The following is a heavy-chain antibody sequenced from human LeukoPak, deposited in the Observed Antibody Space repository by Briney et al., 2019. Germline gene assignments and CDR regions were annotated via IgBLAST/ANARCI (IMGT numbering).Heavy chain of an antibody. CDR2: IYDDGGT. CDR3: AREGFLAGTNFDY. Sequence: GGSLRLSCIVSGFTVSSTLMDWVRQAPGKGLEWVSVIYDDGGTVYADSVKGRFAISRDNAKNSLYLQMNSLRAEDTAVYYCAREGFLAGTNFDYWGQGTLVTVSS. V-gene: IGHV3-66*01. D-gene: IGHD6-19*01. CDR1: GFTVSSTL. J-gene: IGHJ4*02.